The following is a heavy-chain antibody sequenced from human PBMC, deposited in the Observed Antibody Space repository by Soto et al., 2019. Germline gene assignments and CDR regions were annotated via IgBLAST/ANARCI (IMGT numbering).Heavy chain of an antibody. CDR3: AIGHWLGK. CDR2: IKQDGNEK. CDR1: GFTFSDYL. D-gene: IGHD6-19*01. J-gene: IGHJ4*02. V-gene: IGHV3-7*01. Sequence: EVQLVDSGGALVQPGESPRLSCAASGFTFSDYLMTWVRQAPGKGLEWVATIKQDGNEKYYADSVKGRFTISRDNAKNSLYLQLNALRAEDTAVYYCAIGHWLGKWGQGTLVTVSS.